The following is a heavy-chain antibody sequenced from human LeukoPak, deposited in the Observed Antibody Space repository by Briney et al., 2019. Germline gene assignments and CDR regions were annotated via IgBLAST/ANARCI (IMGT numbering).Heavy chain of an antibody. CDR2: IYTSGST. V-gene: IGHV4-4*07. D-gene: IGHD4-23*01. J-gene: IGHJ4*02. CDR1: GASISSYY. Sequence: SETLSLTCTVSGASISSYYWSWIRQPAGKGLEWIGRIYTSGSTNYDPSLKSRVTMSVDTFKNQFSLKLSSVTAADTAVYFCALQGQSNSHLDFWGQGTLVTVSS. CDR3: ALQGQSNSHLDF.